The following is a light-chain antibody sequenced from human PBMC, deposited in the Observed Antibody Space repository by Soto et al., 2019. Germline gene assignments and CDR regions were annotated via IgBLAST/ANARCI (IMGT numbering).Light chain of an antibody. V-gene: IGLV1-44*01. Sequence: QSVLTQPPSASGTPGQRVTISCSGSSSNIGSNTVNWYQQLPGTAPKLLIYDNNERPSGVPDRFSGSESGTSASLAISGLLSDDEADYYCAAWDDSLNGWVFGGGTKLTVL. CDR3: AAWDDSLNGWV. CDR2: DNN. J-gene: IGLJ3*02. CDR1: SSNIGSNT.